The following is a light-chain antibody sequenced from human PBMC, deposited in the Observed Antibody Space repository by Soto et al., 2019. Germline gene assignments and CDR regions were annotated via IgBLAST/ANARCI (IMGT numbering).Light chain of an antibody. CDR1: SGHSSYA. J-gene: IGLJ2*01. V-gene: IGLV4-69*01. Sequence: QPVLTQSPSASASLGASVKLTCTLSSGHSSYAIAWHQQQPEKGPRYLMYLNNDGSHIKGDGIPDRFSGSSSGAERYLTISSLQSKDEADYYCQTWDTGIRVFGGGTKLTVL. CDR2: LNNDGSH. CDR3: QTWDTGIRV.